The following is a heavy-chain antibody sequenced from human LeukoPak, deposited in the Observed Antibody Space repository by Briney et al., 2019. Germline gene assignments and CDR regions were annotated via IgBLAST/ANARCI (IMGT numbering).Heavy chain of an antibody. J-gene: IGHJ4*02. CDR2: IYKGRST. Sequence: SQTLSLTCSVSGDSINMIVNYWSWIRHSPGRGPEWIGYIYKGRSTSYTPSLKNRVTISVDTSKKQFPLILESVTAADTAVYYCARVVVPAAIVYWGQGIPVTVSS. D-gene: IGHD2-15*01. CDR3: ARVVVPAAIVY. CDR1: GDSINMIVNY. V-gene: IGHV4-31*03.